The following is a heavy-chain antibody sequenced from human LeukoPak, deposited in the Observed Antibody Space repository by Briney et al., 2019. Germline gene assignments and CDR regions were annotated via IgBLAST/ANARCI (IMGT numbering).Heavy chain of an antibody. V-gene: IGHV3-66*01. CDR2: IYSGGST. Sequence: TGGSLRLSCAASGFTVSSNYMSWVRQAPGKGLEWVSVIYSGGSTYYADSVKGRFTISRDNSKNTLYLQMNSLRAEDTAVYYCARGTIAAAGYYYFDYWGQGTQVTVSS. CDR1: GFTVSSNY. J-gene: IGHJ4*02. D-gene: IGHD6-13*01. CDR3: ARGTIAAAGYYYFDY.